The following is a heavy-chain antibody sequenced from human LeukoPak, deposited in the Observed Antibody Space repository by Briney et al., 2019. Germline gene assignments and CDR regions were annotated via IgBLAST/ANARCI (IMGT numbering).Heavy chain of an antibody. CDR2: IKQDGSEK. D-gene: IGHD3-22*01. CDR1: GFTFSSYW. J-gene: IGHJ5*02. V-gene: IGHV3-7*01. Sequence: GGSLRLSCAASGFTFSSYWMSWVRQAPGKGLEWVANIKQDGSEKYYVDSVKGRFTISRDNAKNSLYLQMNSLRAEDTAVYYCACGSGYRWFDPWGRGTLVTVSS. CDR3: ACGSGYRWFDP.